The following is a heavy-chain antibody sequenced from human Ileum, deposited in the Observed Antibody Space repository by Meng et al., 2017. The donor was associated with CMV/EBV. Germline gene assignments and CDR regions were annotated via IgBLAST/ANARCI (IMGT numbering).Heavy chain of an antibody. Sequence: CKASGYTFNSYAIHWVRQAPGHRLQWMGCSTTDSGKTQYSREFQGRVTFTRDTSASTAYMVLSSLTSEDMAVYYCARARDSGSWLFDYWGQGSLVTVSS. V-gene: IGHV1-3*02. J-gene: IGHJ4*02. CDR2: STTDSGKT. CDR1: GYTFNSYA. CDR3: ARARDSGSWLFDY. D-gene: IGHD6-13*01.